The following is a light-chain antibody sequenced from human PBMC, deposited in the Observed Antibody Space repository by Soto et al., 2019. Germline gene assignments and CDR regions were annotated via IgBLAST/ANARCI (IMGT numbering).Light chain of an antibody. CDR2: DVN. Sequence: QSALTQPASVSGSPGQSITISCTGTGSDVGGYNYVSWYQQHPGKAPKLMIYDVNNRPSGVSNRFSGSKSGNTASLTISGLQAEDEADYYCSSYTSSSTLVVFGGGTKLTVL. CDR1: GSDVGGYNY. V-gene: IGLV2-14*01. J-gene: IGLJ2*01. CDR3: SSYTSSSTLVV.